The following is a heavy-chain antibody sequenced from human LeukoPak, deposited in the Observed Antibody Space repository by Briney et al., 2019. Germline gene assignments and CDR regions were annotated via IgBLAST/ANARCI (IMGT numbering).Heavy chain of an antibody. CDR1: GFTFSGYW. V-gene: IGHV3-74*01. CDR2: INSDGSST. D-gene: IGHD6-13*01. J-gene: IGHJ6*02. CDR3: ASQRYSSSWWGEPYYYYGMDV. Sequence: PGGSLRLSCAASGFTFSGYWMHWVRQAPGKGLVWVSCINSDGSSTTYADSVKGRFTISRDNAKNTLYLEMNSLRDEDTAVYYCASQRYSSSWWGEPYYYYGMDVWGQGTTVTVSS.